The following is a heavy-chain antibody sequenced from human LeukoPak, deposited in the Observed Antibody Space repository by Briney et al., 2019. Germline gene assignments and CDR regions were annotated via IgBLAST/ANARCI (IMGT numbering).Heavy chain of an antibody. CDR2: ITGDGSST. J-gene: IGHJ4*02. V-gene: IGHV3-74*01. CDR3: AKSPFLSDPYYFDY. CDR1: GFTFSGYW. Sequence: PGGSLRLSCAASGFTFSGYWMHWVRQVPGKGLVWVSRITGDGSSTTYADSVKGRFTISRDNSKNTLYLQMNSLRAEDTAVYYCAKSPFLSDPYYFDYWGQGTLVTVSS. D-gene: IGHD2-21*02.